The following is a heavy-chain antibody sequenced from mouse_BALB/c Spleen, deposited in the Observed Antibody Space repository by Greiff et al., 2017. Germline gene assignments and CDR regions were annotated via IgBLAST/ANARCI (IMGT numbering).Heavy chain of an antibody. Sequence: EVKVEESGGGLVQPGGSLKLSCAASGFTFSSYGMSWVRQTPDKRLELVATINSNGGSTYYPDSVKGRFTISRDNAKNTLYLQMSSLKSEVTAMYYCARDPPATAYWGQGTLVTVSA. CDR2: INSNGGST. CDR3: ARDPPATAY. J-gene: IGHJ3*01. D-gene: IGHD3-1*01. CDR1: GFTFSSYG. V-gene: IGHV5-6-3*01.